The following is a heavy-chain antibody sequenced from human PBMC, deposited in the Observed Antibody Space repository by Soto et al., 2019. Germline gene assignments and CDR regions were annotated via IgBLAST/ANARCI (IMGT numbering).Heavy chain of an antibody. V-gene: IGHV1-69*13. CDR1: GGTFSSYA. Sequence: SVKVSCKASGGTFSSYAISWVRQAPGQGLEWMGGITPIFGTANYAQKFQGRVTITADESTSTAYMELSSLRSEDTAVYYCASGGYDIYYYYYGMDVWGQGTTVTVSS. D-gene: IGHD5-12*01. CDR3: ASGGYDIYYYYYGMDV. J-gene: IGHJ6*02. CDR2: ITPIFGTA.